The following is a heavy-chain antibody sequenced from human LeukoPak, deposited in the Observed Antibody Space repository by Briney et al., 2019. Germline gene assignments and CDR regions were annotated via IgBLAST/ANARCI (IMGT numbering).Heavy chain of an antibody. CDR3: ASGSLVDYYYMDV. J-gene: IGHJ6*03. Sequence: SETLSLTCTVSGGSISSSSYYWGWIRQPPGKGLEWIGSIYYSGSTYYNPSLKSRVTISVDTSKNQFSLKLSSVTAADTAVYYCASGSLVDYYYMDVWGKGTTVTVSS. V-gene: IGHV4-39*07. CDR2: IYYSGST. CDR1: GGSISSSSYY.